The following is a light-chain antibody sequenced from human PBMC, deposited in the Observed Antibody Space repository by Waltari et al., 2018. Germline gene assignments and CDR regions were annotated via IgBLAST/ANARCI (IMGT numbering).Light chain of an antibody. CDR1: QSLSSY. J-gene: IGKJ4*01. CDR2: DAS. CDR3: QQRSNWPPALT. V-gene: IGKV3-11*01. Sequence: IVLTQSPATLSLSPGERAILSCRASQSLSSYLAWYQQKPGQAPRLLIYDASNRATGIPARFSGSGSGTDFTLTISSLEPEDFAVYYCQQRSNWPPALTFGGGTKVEIK.